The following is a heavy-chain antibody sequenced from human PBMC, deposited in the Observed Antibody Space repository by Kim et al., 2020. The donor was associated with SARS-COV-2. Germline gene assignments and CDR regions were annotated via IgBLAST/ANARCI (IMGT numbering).Heavy chain of an antibody. CDR1: GGSISSYY. J-gene: IGHJ5*02. CDR3: ARVHYYDSSGYYTGYNWFDP. Sequence: SETLSLTCTVSGGSISSYYWSWIRQPPGKGLEWIGYIYYSGSTNYNPSLKSRVTISVDTSKNQFSLKLSSVTAADTAVYYCARVHYYDSSGYYTGYNWFDPWGQGTLVTVSS. CDR2: IYYSGST. D-gene: IGHD3-22*01. V-gene: IGHV4-59*13.